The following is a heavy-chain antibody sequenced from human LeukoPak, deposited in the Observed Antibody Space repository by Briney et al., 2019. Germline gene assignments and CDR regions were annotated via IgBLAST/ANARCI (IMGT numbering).Heavy chain of an antibody. Sequence: SETLPLTCTVSGGSISSYYWSWIRQPAGKGLEWIGRIYTSGSTNYNPSLKSRVTMSVDTSKNQFSLKLSSVTAADTAVYYCARGPLGIKYYYDSSGYSFDYWGQGTLVTVSS. D-gene: IGHD3-22*01. CDR1: GGSISSYY. CDR2: IYTSGST. J-gene: IGHJ4*02. V-gene: IGHV4-4*07. CDR3: ARGPLGIKYYYDSSGYSFDY.